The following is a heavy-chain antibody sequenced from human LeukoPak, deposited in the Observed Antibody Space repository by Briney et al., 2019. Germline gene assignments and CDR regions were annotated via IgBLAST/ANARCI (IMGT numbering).Heavy chain of an antibody. V-gene: IGHV3-7*01. CDR3: ARARPATYNVFADS. D-gene: IGHD3-3*01. CDR2: INEDETER. Sequence: PGGSLRLSCVASGFTFRNYWMSWLRQTPGKGLEWVANINEDETERYYVASVEGRFTVSRDNGKNSLYLQMNGLRAEDSAVFYCARARPATYNVFADSWGQGTLVTVSS. CDR1: GFTFRNYW. J-gene: IGHJ4*02.